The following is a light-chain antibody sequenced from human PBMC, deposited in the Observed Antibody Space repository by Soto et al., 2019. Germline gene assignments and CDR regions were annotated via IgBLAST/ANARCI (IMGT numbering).Light chain of an antibody. J-gene: IGKJ4*01. V-gene: IGKV3-11*01. CDR1: QSVTSS. CDR2: DVS. Sequence: EIVLTQSPATLSLSPGDTATLSCRASQSVTSSLAWFQQKPGQAPRLLIYDVSRRATAIPPRFSGSGSETDFTLTISSLEPEDFAVYYCQQRTTWPTFGGGTKVEIK. CDR3: QQRTTWPT.